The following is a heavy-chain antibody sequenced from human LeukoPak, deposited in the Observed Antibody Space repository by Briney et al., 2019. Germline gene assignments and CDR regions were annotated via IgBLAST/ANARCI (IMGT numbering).Heavy chain of an antibody. CDR3: ASILDFWSGYYFPFDY. J-gene: IGHJ4*02. V-gene: IGHV3-7*01. CDR2: IKQDGSEK. CDR1: GFTFSRYW. D-gene: IGHD3-3*01. Sequence: GGSLRLSCAASGFTFSRYWMTWVRQAPGKGLEWVANIKQDGSEKYYMDSVKGRFTISRDNAKNSLYLQMNSLRAEDTAVYYCASILDFWSGYYFPFDYWGQGTLVTVSS.